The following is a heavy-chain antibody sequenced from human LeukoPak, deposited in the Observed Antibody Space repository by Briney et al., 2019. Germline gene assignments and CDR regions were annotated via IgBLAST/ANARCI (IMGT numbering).Heavy chain of an antibody. V-gene: IGHV5-51*01. Sequence: KSGASLQISCQGSGSSFTSYWIGWVRPLPGKGLEWMGIIYPGDSDTRYSPSFQGQVTISADKSISTAYLQWSSLKASDTAMYYCARLLPRYDFWSGWYFDYWGQGTLVTVSS. J-gene: IGHJ4*02. CDR2: IYPGDSDT. D-gene: IGHD3-3*01. CDR3: ARLLPRYDFWSGWYFDY. CDR1: GSSFTSYW.